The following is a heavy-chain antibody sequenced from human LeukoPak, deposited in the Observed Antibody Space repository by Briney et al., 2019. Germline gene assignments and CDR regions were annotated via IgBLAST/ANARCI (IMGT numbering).Heavy chain of an antibody. CDR2: IYYSGST. CDR1: GGSISSYY. J-gene: IGHJ3*02. V-gene: IGHV4-59*01. Sequence: SETLSLTCTVSGGSISSYYWSWIRQPPGKGLEWIGYIYYSGSTNYNPSLESRVTISVDTSKNQFSLKLSSVTAADTAVYYCARDPSPLDAFDIWGQGTMVTVSS. CDR3: ARDPSPLDAFDI.